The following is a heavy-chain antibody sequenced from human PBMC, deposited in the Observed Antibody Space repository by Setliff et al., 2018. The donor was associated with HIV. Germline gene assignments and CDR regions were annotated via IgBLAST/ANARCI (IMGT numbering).Heavy chain of an antibody. V-gene: IGHV4-31*03. D-gene: IGHD2-2*01. CDR3: VRHSFNYAEEE. CDR2: IYYRGSN. CDR1: GGSVTSYNYY. Sequence: SETLSLTCTVSGGSVTSYNYYWSWIRQYPGKGLEWIGYIYYRGSNYYKPSLKSRVIMSLDTSENQFSLKLSSVTAADAAVYYCVRHSFNYAEEEWGQGTLVTVSS. J-gene: IGHJ4*02.